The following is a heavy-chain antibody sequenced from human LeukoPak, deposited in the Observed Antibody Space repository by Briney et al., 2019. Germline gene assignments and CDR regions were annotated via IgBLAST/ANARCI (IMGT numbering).Heavy chain of an antibody. Sequence: APGQGLEWMGWISAYNGNTNYAQKLQGRVTMTTDTSTSTAYMELRSLRSDDTAVYYCARADVLFLGYWGQGTLVTVSS. D-gene: IGHD2-21*01. CDR2: ISAYNGNT. V-gene: IGHV1-18*01. CDR3: ARADVLFLGY. J-gene: IGHJ4*02.